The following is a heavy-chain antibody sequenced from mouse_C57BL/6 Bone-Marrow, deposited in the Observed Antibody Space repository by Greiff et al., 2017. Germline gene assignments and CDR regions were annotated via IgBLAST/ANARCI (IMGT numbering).Heavy chain of an antibody. CDR2: INPNNGGT. D-gene: IGHD1-1*01. V-gene: IGHV1-26*01. CDR3: AREGGEIYYYVY. Sequence: EVQLQQSGPELVKPGASVKISCKASGYTFTDYYMNWVKQSHGKSLEWIGDINPNNGGTSYNQKFKGKATLTVDKSSSTAYMELRSLTSEDSAVYYCAREGGEIYYYVYWGQGTLVTVSA. J-gene: IGHJ3*01. CDR1: GYTFTDYY.